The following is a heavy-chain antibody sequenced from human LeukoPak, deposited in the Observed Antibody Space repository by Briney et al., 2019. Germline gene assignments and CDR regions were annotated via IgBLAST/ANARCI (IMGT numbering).Heavy chain of an antibody. V-gene: IGHV4-31*03. Sequence: PSETLSLTCTVSGGSISSGGYYWSWIRQHPGKGLEWIGYIYYSGSTYYNPSLKSRVTISVDTSKNQFSLKLSSVTAADTAVYYCARGLYDSSGYFDYWGQGTLVTVSS. CDR1: GGSISSGGYY. J-gene: IGHJ4*02. CDR3: ARGLYDSSGYFDY. CDR2: IYYSGST. D-gene: IGHD3-22*01.